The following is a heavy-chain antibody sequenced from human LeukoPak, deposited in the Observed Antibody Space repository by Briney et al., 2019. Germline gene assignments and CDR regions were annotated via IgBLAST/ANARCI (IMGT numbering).Heavy chain of an antibody. J-gene: IGHJ4*02. CDR3: ARLAFSYCSGGACSRFDY. Sequence: GESLKISCQGSGSRFTTYWIAWVRQMPGKGLEWMGIIYPGGSDITYSPSFQGQVTISADKSITTAYLQWSSLKASDTAMYYCARLAFSYCSGGACSRFDYWGQGALVTVSS. D-gene: IGHD2-15*01. CDR1: GSRFTTYW. V-gene: IGHV5-51*01. CDR2: IYPGGSDI.